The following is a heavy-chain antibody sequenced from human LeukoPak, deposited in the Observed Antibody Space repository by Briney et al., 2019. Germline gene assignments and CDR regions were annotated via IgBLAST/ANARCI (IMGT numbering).Heavy chain of an antibody. V-gene: IGHV3-23*01. D-gene: IGHD1-26*01. CDR3: AKDCMRVGARGGAFDI. Sequence: PGGSLRLSCAASGFTFSSYAMSWVRQAPGKGLEWVSAISGSGGSTYYADSVKGRFTISRDNSKNTLYLQMNSLRAEDTAVYYCAKDCMRVGARGGAFDIWGQGTMVTVSS. CDR1: GFTFSSYA. J-gene: IGHJ3*02. CDR2: ISGSGGST.